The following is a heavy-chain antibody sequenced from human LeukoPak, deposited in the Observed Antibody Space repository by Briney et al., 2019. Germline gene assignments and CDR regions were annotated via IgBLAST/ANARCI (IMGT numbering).Heavy chain of an antibody. J-gene: IGHJ5*02. CDR3: ARDRITMVRGVTKTNWFDP. CDR2: MNPNSGNT. D-gene: IGHD3-10*01. V-gene: IGHV1-8*01. Sequence: GASVKVSCKASGYTFTSYDINWLRQATGQGLEWMGWMNPNSGNTGYAQKFQGRVTMTRNSSISTAYMELSSLRSDDTAVYYCARDRITMVRGVTKTNWFDPWGQGTLVTVSS. CDR1: GYTFTSYD.